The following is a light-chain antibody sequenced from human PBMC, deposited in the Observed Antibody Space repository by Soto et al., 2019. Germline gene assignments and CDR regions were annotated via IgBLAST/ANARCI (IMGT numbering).Light chain of an antibody. CDR1: QIVRSTY. V-gene: IGKV3-20*01. Sequence: EIVLTQSPGTLSLSPGERATLSCRASQIVRSTYLAWFQQKPGRAPRLLIYGASGRATGIPDRFSGSGSGTDFTLTISRLEPEDFAVYYCQQYGSSPLTFGGGTKVDIK. J-gene: IGKJ4*01. CDR2: GAS. CDR3: QQYGSSPLT.